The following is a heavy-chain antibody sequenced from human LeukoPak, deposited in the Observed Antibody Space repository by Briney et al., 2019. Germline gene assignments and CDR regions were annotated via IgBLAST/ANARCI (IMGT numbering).Heavy chain of an antibody. J-gene: IGHJ6*04. CDR3: ARWGVVPAAIYYYYGMDV. D-gene: IGHD2-2*02. CDR1: GGSISSSNW. V-gene: IGHV4-4*02. CDR2: IYHSGST. Sequence: TSETLSLTCAVSGGSISSSNWWSCVRQPPGKGLEWIGEIYHSGSTNYNPSLKSRVTISVDKSKNQFSLKLSSVTAADTAVYYCARWGVVPAAIYYYYGMDVWGKGTTVTVSS.